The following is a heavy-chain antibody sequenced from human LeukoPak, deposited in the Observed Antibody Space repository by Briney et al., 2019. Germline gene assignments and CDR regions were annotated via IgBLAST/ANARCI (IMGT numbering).Heavy chain of an antibody. D-gene: IGHD5-18*01. CDR1: GYTFTSYG. CDR2: ISAYIGNT. V-gene: IGHV1-18*01. J-gene: IGHJ4*02. Sequence: ASVKVSCKASGYTFTSYGISWVRQAPGQGLEWMGWISAYIGNTNYAQKLQGRVTMTTDTSTSTDYVELRSLRSDDTAVYYCARGKRGYSYGSLDYWGQGTLVTVSS. CDR3: ARGKRGYSYGSLDY.